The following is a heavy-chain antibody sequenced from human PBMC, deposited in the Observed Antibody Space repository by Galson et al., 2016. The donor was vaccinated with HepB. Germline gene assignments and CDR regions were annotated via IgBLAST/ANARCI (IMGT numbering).Heavy chain of an antibody. CDR3: ARASSRDSSSWYGAEYVQH. Sequence: SVKVSCKASGYTFTRYYMHWVRQAPGQGLEWMGIINPNGGSTSYSQKFQGRVTMTRDTSTSTVYMELSSLRSEDTAVYYCARASSRDSSSWYGAEYVQHWGQGTLVTVSS. V-gene: IGHV1-46*01. J-gene: IGHJ1*01. CDR1: GYTFTRYY. D-gene: IGHD6-13*01. CDR2: INPNGGST.